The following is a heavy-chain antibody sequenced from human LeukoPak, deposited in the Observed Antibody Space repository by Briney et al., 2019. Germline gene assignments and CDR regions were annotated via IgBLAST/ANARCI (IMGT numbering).Heavy chain of an antibody. D-gene: IGHD3-22*01. CDR2: IRYDGSNK. J-gene: IGHJ4*02. CDR3: AKALAFSSGYYYWPIDY. Sequence: PGGSLRLSCAASGFTFSSYGMHWVRQAPGKGLEWVAFIRYDGSNKYYADSVKGRFTISRDNSKNTLYLQMNSLRAEDTALYYCAKALAFSSGYYYWPIDYWGQGTLVTVSS. CDR1: GFTFSSYG. V-gene: IGHV3-30*02.